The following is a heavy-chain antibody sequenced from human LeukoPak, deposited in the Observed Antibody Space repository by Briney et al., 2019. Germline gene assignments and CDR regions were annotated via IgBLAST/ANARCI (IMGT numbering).Heavy chain of an antibody. Sequence: SETLSLTCTVSGGSFSSSSYYWGWIRQPPGKGLEWIGSIYYSGSTYYNPSLKSRVTISVDTSKNQFSLKLSSVTAADTAVYYCAITLGYCSSTSCPDNWFDPWGQGTLATVSS. V-gene: IGHV4-39*07. J-gene: IGHJ5*02. CDR3: AITLGYCSSTSCPDNWFDP. D-gene: IGHD2-2*01. CDR2: IYYSGST. CDR1: GGSFSSSSYY.